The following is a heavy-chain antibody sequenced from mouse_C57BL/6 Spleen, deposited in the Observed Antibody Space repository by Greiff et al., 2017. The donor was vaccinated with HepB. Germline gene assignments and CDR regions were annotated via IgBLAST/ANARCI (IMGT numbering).Heavy chain of an antibody. CDR1: GYTFTSYW. V-gene: IGHV1-52*01. CDR2: IDPSDSET. CDR3: ARPATVVADWYFDV. J-gene: IGHJ1*03. Sequence: QVQLQQPGAELVRPGSSVKLSCKASGYTFTSYWMHWVKQRPIQGLEWIGNIDPSDSETHYNQKFKDKATLTVDKSSSTAYMQISSLTSEDSAVYYCARPATVVADWYFDVWGTGTTVTVSS. D-gene: IGHD1-1*01.